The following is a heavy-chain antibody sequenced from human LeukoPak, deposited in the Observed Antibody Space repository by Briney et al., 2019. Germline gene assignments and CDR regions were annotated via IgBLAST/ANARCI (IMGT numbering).Heavy chain of an antibody. Sequence: QPGGSLRLSCAASGFTFSSYAMSWVRQAPGKGLEWVSAISGSGGSTYYADSVKGRFTISRDNSKNTLYLQMNILRAEDTAVYYCAKFYCSSTSCYLGYWGQGTLVTVSS. CDR2: ISGSGGST. D-gene: IGHD2-2*01. CDR1: GFTFSSYA. V-gene: IGHV3-23*01. CDR3: AKFYCSSTSCYLGY. J-gene: IGHJ4*02.